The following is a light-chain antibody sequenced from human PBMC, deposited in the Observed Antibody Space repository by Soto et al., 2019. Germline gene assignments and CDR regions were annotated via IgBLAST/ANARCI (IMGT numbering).Light chain of an antibody. CDR3: QQHFASPLT. V-gene: IGKV4-1*01. CDR1: QSVLSTSNNKNY. J-gene: IGKJ4*01. Sequence: DIVMTQSPDSLAVSLGERATINCKSSQSVLSTSNNKNYLSWHQQKPGQPPRLLIYWASTRESGVPDRFSGSGSGTEFTLTISSLQADDVAIYYSQQHFASPLTFGGGTKVEIK. CDR2: WAS.